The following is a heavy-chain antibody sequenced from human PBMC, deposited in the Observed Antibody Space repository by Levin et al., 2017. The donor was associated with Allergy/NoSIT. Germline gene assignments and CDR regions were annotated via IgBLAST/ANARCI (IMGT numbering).Heavy chain of an antibody. D-gene: IGHD3-10*01. CDR3: ARTTYYYGSGSESLDAFDI. CDR1: GYTFTSYY. CDR2: INPSGGST. V-gene: IGHV1-46*03. Sequence: ASVKVSCKASGYTFTSYYMHWVRQAPGQGLEWMGIINPSGGSTSYAQKFQGRVTMTRDTSTSTVYMELSSLRSEDTAVYYCARTTYYYGSGSESLDAFDIWGQGTMVTVSS. J-gene: IGHJ3*02.